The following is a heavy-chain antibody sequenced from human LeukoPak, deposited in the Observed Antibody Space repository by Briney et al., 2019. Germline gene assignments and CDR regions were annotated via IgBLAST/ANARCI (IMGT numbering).Heavy chain of an antibody. D-gene: IGHD7-27*01. CDR1: GGSISSSSYY. Sequence: SETLSLTCTVSGGSISSSSYYWGWIRQPPGKGLEWIGSIYYSGSTYYNPSLKSRVTISVDTSKNQFSLKLSSVTAADTAVYYCARDYNWGFFDYWGQGTLVTVSS. CDR2: IYYSGST. CDR3: ARDYNWGFFDY. J-gene: IGHJ4*02. V-gene: IGHV4-39*01.